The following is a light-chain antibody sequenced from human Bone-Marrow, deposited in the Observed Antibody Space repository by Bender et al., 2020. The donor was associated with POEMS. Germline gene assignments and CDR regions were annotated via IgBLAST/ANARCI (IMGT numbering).Light chain of an antibody. CDR3: CSYAGTNTFV. CDR1: SSDVGGHNY. V-gene: IGLV2-8*01. J-gene: IGLJ1*01. CDR2: EVD. Sequence: QSALTQPASVSGSPGQSVTISCTGTSSDVGGHNYVSWYQQHPGRAPKFLIYEVDKRPSGVPDRFSGSKSGNTASLTISGLQAEDEADYFCCSYAGTNTFVFGPGTMVTVL.